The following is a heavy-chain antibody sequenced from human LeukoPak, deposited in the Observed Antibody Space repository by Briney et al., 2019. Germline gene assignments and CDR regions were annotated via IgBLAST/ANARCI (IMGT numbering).Heavy chain of an antibody. CDR1: GGSISSYY. V-gene: IGHV4-4*07. Sequence: SETLSLTCTVSGGSISSYYWSWIRQPAGKGLEWIGRIYTSGSTNYNPSLKSRVTMSVDTSKNQFSLKLSSVTAADTAVHYCAREPRTVAATNWFDPWGQGTLVTVSS. CDR3: AREPRTVAATNWFDP. CDR2: IYTSGST. D-gene: IGHD6-19*01. J-gene: IGHJ5*02.